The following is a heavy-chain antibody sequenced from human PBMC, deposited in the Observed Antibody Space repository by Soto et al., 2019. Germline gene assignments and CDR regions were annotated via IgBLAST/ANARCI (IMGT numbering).Heavy chain of an antibody. J-gene: IGHJ5*02. Sequence: QVQLQESGPGLVRPSETLSLTCTVSGGSISSYRWSCIRQPAGKGLEWIGRLNTYGNTHYNPSLKSRVTVSVDTSRNQFFLTLRSVIAADSAVYHCGRESGETWDYEASWGQGTPDTVSS. CDR2: LNTYGNT. CDR3: GRESGETWDYEAS. D-gene: IGHD1-7*01. V-gene: IGHV4-4*07. CDR1: GGSISSYR.